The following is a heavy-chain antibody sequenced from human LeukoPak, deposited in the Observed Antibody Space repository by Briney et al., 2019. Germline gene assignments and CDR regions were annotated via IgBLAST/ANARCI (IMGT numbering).Heavy chain of an antibody. CDR1: GFTFSSYA. CDR2: ISGSGGST. Sequence: PGGSLRLSCAASGFTFSSYAMSWVRQAPGKGREWVSAISGSGGSTYYADSVKGRFTISRDNSKNTLYLQMNSLRAKDTAVYYCAKDFIAAAGKDYWGEGTLVTVSS. D-gene: IGHD6-13*01. J-gene: IGHJ4*02. CDR3: AKDFIAAAGKDY. V-gene: IGHV3-23*01.